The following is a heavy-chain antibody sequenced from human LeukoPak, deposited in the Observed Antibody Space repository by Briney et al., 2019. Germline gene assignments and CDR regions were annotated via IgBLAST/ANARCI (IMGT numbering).Heavy chain of an antibody. CDR2: ISGSGGST. CDR3: ATYCSSTSCYMGDY. D-gene: IGHD2-2*02. Sequence: GGSLRLSCAASGFTFSSYAMSWVRQAPGKGLEWVSAISGSGGSTYYADSVKGRFTISRDNAKNSLYLQMNSLRAEDTAVYYCATYCSSTSCYMGDYWGQGTLVTVSS. V-gene: IGHV3-23*01. CDR1: GFTFSSYA. J-gene: IGHJ4*02.